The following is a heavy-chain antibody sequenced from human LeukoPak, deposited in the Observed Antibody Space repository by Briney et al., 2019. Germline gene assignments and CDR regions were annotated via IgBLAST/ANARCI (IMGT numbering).Heavy chain of an antibody. CDR1: GGSISGYQ. Sequence: SETLSLTCTVSGGSISGYQWSWLRQPPGKGLEWFGYISDRGITNYNPSLKSRVIISIDTSKNQISLKLGSVTAADTAVYYCARHHCIGGNCYGLGAYWGQGTLVTVSS. CDR3: ARHHCIGGNCYGLGAY. CDR2: ISDRGIT. J-gene: IGHJ4*02. D-gene: IGHD2-15*01. V-gene: IGHV4-59*08.